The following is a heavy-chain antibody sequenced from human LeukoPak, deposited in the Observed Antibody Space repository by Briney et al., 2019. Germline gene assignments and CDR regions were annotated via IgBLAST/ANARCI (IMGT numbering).Heavy chain of an antibody. CDR3: ARSVATTRRVDY. V-gene: IGHV3-53*01. D-gene: IGHD5-12*01. J-gene: IGHJ4*02. Sequence: GGSLRLSCAASGFTVSSNYMSWVRQAPGKGLEWVSVIYSGGSTYYADSVKGRFTISRDNSKNTLYLQMNSLRAEDTAVYYCARSVATTRRVDYWGQGTLVTVSP. CDR2: IYSGGST. CDR1: GFTVSSNY.